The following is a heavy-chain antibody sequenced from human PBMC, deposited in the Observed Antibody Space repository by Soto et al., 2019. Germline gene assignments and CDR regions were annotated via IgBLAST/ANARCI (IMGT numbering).Heavy chain of an antibody. Sequence: GGSLRLSCAASGFTFSSYEMNWVRQAPGKGLEWVSYISSSGSTIYYADSVKGRFTISRDNAKNSLYLQMNSLRAEDTAVYYCARDSYDFWSGSHYFDYWGQGTLVTVSS. CDR3: ARDSYDFWSGSHYFDY. D-gene: IGHD3-3*01. CDR1: GFTFSSYE. J-gene: IGHJ4*02. CDR2: ISSSGSTI. V-gene: IGHV3-48*03.